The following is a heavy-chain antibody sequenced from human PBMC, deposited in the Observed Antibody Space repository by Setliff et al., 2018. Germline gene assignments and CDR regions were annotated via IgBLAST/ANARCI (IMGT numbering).Heavy chain of an antibody. CDR1: GYTFTSYA. Sequence: ASVKVSCKASGYTFTSYAMHWVRQAPGQRLEWMGWINAGNGNTKYSQKFQGRVTITRDTSASTAYMELSSLRSDDTAVYYCAGGPAGTYAFYIWGQGTMVTVSS. CDR2: INAGNGNT. CDR3: AGGPAGTYAFYI. V-gene: IGHV1-3*01. J-gene: IGHJ3*02. D-gene: IGHD1-7*01.